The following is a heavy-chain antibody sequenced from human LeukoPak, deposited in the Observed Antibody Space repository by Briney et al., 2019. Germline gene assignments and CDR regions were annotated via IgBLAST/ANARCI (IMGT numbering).Heavy chain of an antibody. CDR1: GFTFSSYG. CDR3: ARGGIQLWLREYYYYYGMDV. CDR2: ISYDGNYK. V-gene: IGHV3-30*03. D-gene: IGHD5-18*01. Sequence: GGSLRLSCAASGFTFSSYGMHWVRQAPGKGLEWVAIISYDGNYKYYADSVKGRFTISRDNSKNTLYLQMDSLRAEDTAVYYCARGGIQLWLREYYYYYGMDVWGQGTTVTVSS. J-gene: IGHJ6*02.